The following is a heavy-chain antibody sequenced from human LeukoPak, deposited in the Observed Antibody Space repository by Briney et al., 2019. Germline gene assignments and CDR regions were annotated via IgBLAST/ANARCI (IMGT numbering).Heavy chain of an antibody. V-gene: IGHV4-39*07. D-gene: IGHD3-22*01. J-gene: IGHJ4*02. CDR3: ARSRNYYYDSSGCFDY. CDR1: GGSISSSSYY. CDR2: IYYSGST. Sequence: SETLSLTCTVSGGSISSSSYYWGWIRQPPGKGLEWIGSIYYSGSTYYNPSLKSRVTISVDTSKNQFSLKLSSVTAADTAVYYCARSRNYYYDSSGCFDYWGQGTLVTVSS.